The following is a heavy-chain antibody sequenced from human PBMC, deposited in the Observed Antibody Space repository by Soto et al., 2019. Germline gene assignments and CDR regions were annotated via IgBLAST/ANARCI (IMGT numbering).Heavy chain of an antibody. D-gene: IGHD2-15*01. CDR3: AKDGGSWGYFDY. V-gene: IGHV3-23*01. Sequence: EVQLLESGGGLVQPGGSLRLSCAASGFTFSSYAMSWVRQAPGKGLEWVSAISGSGGSTYYADSVKGRFTISRDNSKNTLYLQMSSLRAEDTAVYYCAKDGGSWGYFDYWGQGTLVTVSS. CDR2: ISGSGGST. CDR1: GFTFSSYA. J-gene: IGHJ4*02.